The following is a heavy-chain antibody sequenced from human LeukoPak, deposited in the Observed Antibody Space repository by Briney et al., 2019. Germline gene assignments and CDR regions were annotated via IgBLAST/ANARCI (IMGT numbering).Heavy chain of an antibody. J-gene: IGHJ6*03. CDR2: ISWNSGSI. D-gene: IGHD2-15*01. Sequence: GRSLRLSCAGSGFTFDEHAMHWVRQAPGRGLEWVSGISWNSGSIAYADSVKGRFTISRDNAKNLLFLQMSSLRAEDTALYYCVKGHCSSSSCFPNYYYYMDVWGTGTTVTVSS. CDR3: VKGHCSSSSCFPNYYYYMDV. V-gene: IGHV3-9*01. CDR1: GFTFDEHA.